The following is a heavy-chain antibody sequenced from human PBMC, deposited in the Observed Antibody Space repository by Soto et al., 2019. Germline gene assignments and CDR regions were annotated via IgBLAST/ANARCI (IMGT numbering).Heavy chain of an antibody. D-gene: IGHD3-16*01. CDR2: SRNKANSYTT. J-gene: IGHJ5*02. CDR1: GFTFSSYG. V-gene: IGHV3-72*01. CDR3: AKDMRFDP. Sequence: GGSLRLSCAASGFTFSSYGMHWVRQAPGKGLEWVGRSRNKANSYTTEYAASVEGRFTISRDDSKNSVYLQMNSLRAEDTAVYYCAKDMRFDPWGQGTLVTVSS.